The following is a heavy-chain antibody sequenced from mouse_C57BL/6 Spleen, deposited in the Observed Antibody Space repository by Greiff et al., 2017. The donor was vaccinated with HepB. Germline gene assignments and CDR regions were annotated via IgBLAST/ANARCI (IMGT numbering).Heavy chain of an antibody. D-gene: IGHD1-1*01. CDR1: GYTFTSYW. J-gene: IGHJ4*01. Sequence: QVQLQQPGAELVRPGTSVKLSCKASGYTFTSYWMHWVKQRPGQGLEWIGVIDPSDSYTNYNQKFKGKATLTVDTSSSTAYMQLSSLTSEDSAVYYCALRSDYGSRAFYAMDYWGQGTSVTVSS. V-gene: IGHV1-59*01. CDR3: ALRSDYGSRAFYAMDY. CDR2: IDPSDSYT.